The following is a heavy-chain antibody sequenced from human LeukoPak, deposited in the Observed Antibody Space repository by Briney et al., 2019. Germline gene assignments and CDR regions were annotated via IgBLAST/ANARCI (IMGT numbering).Heavy chain of an antibody. CDR2: ISSSGSTI. V-gene: IGHV3-48*03. CDR3: ARGYDYVWGSYRYGYSDY. CDR1: GFTFSSYE. Sequence: QPGGSLRLSCAASGFTFSSYEMNWVRQAPGKGLEWVSYISSSGSTIYYADSVKGRFTISRDNAKNSLYLQMNSLRAEDTALYYCARGYDYVWGSYRYGYSDYWGQGTLVTVSS. J-gene: IGHJ4*02. D-gene: IGHD3-16*02.